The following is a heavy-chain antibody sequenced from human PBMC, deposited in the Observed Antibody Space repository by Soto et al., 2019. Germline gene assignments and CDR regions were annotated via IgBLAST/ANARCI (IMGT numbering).Heavy chain of an antibody. CDR2: INPNSGGT. Sequence: ASVKVSCKASGYTFTGYYMHWVRQAPGQGLEWMGWINPNSGGTNYAQKFQGWVTMTRDTSISTAYMELSRLRSDDTAVYYCARELYDSSGYSTFDYWGQGTLVAVSS. CDR1: GYTFTGYY. V-gene: IGHV1-2*04. J-gene: IGHJ4*02. D-gene: IGHD3-22*01. CDR3: ARELYDSSGYSTFDY.